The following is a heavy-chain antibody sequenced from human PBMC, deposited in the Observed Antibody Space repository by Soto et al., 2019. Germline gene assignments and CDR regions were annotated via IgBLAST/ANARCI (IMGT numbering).Heavy chain of an antibody. J-gene: IGHJ5*02. CDR2: INGDGSIT. Sequence: GGSLRLSCSASGFTFSSYWMYWVRQAPGKGLVWVSRINGDGSITNYADSVKGRFTISRDSAKNTLYLHTNSLRAEDTAVYYCAKEKIIPSCRNCFAPWGQGTLVTVSS. CDR1: GFTFSSYW. D-gene: IGHD2-2*01. CDR3: AKEKIIPSCRNCFAP. V-gene: IGHV3-74*01.